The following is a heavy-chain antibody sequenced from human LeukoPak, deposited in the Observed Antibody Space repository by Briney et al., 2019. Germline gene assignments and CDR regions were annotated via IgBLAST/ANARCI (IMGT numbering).Heavy chain of an antibody. J-gene: IGHJ4*02. D-gene: IGHD6-6*01. V-gene: IGHV4-59*01. CDR3: AGVWYSSSPRLGYFDY. Sequence: PSETLSLTCTVSGGSISSYYWSWIRQPPGKGLEWIGYIYYSGSTNYNPSLKSRVTISVDTSKNQFSLKLSSVTAADTAVYYCAGVWYSSSPRLGYFDYWGQGTLVTVSS. CDR1: GGSISSYY. CDR2: IYYSGST.